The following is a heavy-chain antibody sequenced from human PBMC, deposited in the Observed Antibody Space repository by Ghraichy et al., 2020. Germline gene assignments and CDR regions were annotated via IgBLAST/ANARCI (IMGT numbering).Heavy chain of an antibody. Sequence: GGSLRLSCAASGFTFTTYGMHWVRQAPGKGLEWVAVIWYDGSNKYYVDSGKGRFTISRDNSKNTLYLQMNSLRAEDTAVYYCAREGDSYGAFDIWGQGTMVTVSS. CDR2: IWYDGSNK. CDR1: GFTFTTYG. J-gene: IGHJ3*02. CDR3: AREGDSYGAFDI. D-gene: IGHD5-18*01. V-gene: IGHV3-33*01.